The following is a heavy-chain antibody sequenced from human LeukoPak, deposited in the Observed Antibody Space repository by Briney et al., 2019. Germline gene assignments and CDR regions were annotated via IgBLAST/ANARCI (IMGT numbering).Heavy chain of an antibody. Sequence: ASVKVSCKASGGTFSSYAISGVRQAPGQGLEWMGGIIPIFGTANYAQKFQGRVTITTDESTSTAYMELSSLRSEDTAVYYCASHIVATITDYFDYWGQGTLVTVSS. CDR2: IIPIFGTA. V-gene: IGHV1-69*05. J-gene: IGHJ4*02. CDR1: GGTFSSYA. CDR3: ASHIVATITDYFDY. D-gene: IGHD5-12*01.